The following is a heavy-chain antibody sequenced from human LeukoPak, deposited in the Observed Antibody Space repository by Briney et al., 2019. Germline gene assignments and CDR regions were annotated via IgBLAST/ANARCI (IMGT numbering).Heavy chain of an antibody. CDR3: ARGATTAWSFDI. CDR1: GGTFSSYA. CDR2: IIPILGIA. V-gene: IGHV1-69*04. Sequence: SVKVSCKASGGTFSSYAISWVRQAPGQGLEWMGRIIPILGIANYAQKFQGRVTITADKSTSTAYMELSSLRSEDTAVYYCARGATTAWSFDIWGQGTMVTVSS. D-gene: IGHD4-17*01. J-gene: IGHJ3*02.